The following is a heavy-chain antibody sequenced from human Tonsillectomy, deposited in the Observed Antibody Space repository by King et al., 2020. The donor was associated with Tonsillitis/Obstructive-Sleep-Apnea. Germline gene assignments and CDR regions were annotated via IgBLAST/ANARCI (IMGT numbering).Heavy chain of an antibody. CDR3: ARGHQYDFWSGYEH. CDR1: GSSFTRFA. J-gene: IGHJ1*01. CDR2: IDTNTGNP. D-gene: IGHD3-3*01. Sequence: QLVQSGSELKKPGASVKVFCKASGSSFTRFAMNWVRWAPGQGLEWMGWIDTNTGNPTYAPGFTGRFVLSLDTSGTTAYLQISSLKAEDTAVYYCARGHQYDFWSGYEHWGQGTLVTVSS. V-gene: IGHV7-4-1*02.